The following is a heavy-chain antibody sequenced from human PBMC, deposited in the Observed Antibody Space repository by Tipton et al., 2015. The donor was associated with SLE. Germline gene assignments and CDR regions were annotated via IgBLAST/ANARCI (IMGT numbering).Heavy chain of an antibody. Sequence: TLSLTCTVSGGSISSYYWGWIRQPPGKGLEWIGSIYYSGSTYYNPSLKSRVTISVDTSKNQFSLKLSSVTAADTAVYYCARAPNLTPTVAAAGTDYFDYWGQGTLVTVSS. J-gene: IGHJ4*02. CDR2: IYYSGST. CDR1: GGSISSYY. D-gene: IGHD6-13*01. CDR3: ARAPNLTPTVAAAGTDYFDY. V-gene: IGHV4-39*01.